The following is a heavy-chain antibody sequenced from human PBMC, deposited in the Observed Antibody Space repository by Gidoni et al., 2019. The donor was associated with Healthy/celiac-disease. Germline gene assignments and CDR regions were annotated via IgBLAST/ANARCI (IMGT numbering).Heavy chain of an antibody. D-gene: IGHD1-7*01. V-gene: IGHV4-61*02. CDR2: IYTSGST. Sequence: QVQLQESGPGLVKPSQTLSLTCTASGGSISRGSYYWSWIRQPAGKGLERIGRIYTSGSTNYNPSLKSRVTISVDTSKNQFSLKLSSVTAADTAVYYCARDRSRTLKYNWNYGDFDYWGQGTLVTVSS. CDR3: ARDRSRTLKYNWNYGDFDY. CDR1: GGSISRGSYY. J-gene: IGHJ4*02.